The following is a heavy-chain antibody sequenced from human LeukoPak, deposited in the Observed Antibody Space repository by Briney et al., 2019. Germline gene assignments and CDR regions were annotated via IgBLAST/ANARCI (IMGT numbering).Heavy chain of an antibody. CDR2: IYYSGST. CDR1: GGSISSGGYY. Sequence: KPSETLSLTCTVSGGSISSGGYYWSWIRQHPGKGLEWIGYIYYSGSTYYNPSLKSRVTISVDTSKNQFSLKLSSVTAADTAVYYCARSDILPGPSTYYFDYWGQGTLVTVSS. J-gene: IGHJ4*02. CDR3: ARSDILPGPSTYYFDY. D-gene: IGHD3-9*01. V-gene: IGHV4-31*03.